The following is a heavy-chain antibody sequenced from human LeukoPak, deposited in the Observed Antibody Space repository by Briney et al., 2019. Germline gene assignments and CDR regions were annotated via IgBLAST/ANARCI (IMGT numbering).Heavy chain of an antibody. D-gene: IGHD4-17*01. CDR2: IYSGGST. V-gene: IGHV3-66*01. J-gene: IGHJ2*01. CDR1: GFTVSSNY. CDR3: ATHTVTALRYFEL. Sequence: GGSLRLSCAASGFTVSSNYMSWVRQAPGKGLEWVSVIYSGGSTYYADSVKGRFTISRDNANNSLYLQMTSLRAEDTAVYYCATHTVTALRYFELWGRGTLVTVSS.